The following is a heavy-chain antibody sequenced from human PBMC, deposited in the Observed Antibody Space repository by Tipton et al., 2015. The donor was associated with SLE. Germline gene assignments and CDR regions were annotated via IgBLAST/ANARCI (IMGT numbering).Heavy chain of an antibody. CDR3: ARGGAAASRVWYFDL. V-gene: IGHV4-61*02. CDR2: IYTSGST. CDR1: GGSISSGSYY. J-gene: IGHJ2*01. Sequence: TLSLTCTVSGGSISSGSYYWSWIRQPAGKGLEWIGRIYTSGSTNYNPSLKSRVTISVDTSKNQFSLKLSSVTAADTAVYYCARGGAAASRVWYFDLWGRGTLVTVSS. D-gene: IGHD6-13*01.